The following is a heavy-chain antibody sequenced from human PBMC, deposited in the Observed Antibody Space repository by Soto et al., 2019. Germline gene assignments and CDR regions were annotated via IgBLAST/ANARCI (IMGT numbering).Heavy chain of an antibody. V-gene: IGHV4-31*03. Sequence: PLSLTCTVSGGSISSGGYYWSWVRQHPGKGLEWIGYIYYSGSTYYNPSLKSRVTISVDTSKNQFSLKLSSVTAADTAVYYCARGLYYGDYVSDNWFDPWGQGTLVTVSS. CDR2: IYYSGST. CDR3: ARGLYYGDYVSDNWFDP. CDR1: GGSISSGGYY. D-gene: IGHD4-17*01. J-gene: IGHJ5*02.